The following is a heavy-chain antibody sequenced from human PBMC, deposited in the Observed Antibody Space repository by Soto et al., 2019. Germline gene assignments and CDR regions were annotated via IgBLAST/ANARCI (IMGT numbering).Heavy chain of an antibody. CDR3: ARIKGDTAMVVGAFDI. J-gene: IGHJ3*02. CDR2: ISYDGSNK. D-gene: IGHD5-18*01. V-gene: IGHV3-30-3*01. CDR1: GFTFSSYA. Sequence: GGSLRLSCAASGFTFSSYAMHWVRQAPGKGLEWVAVISYDGSNKYYADSVKGRFTISRDNSKNTLYLQMNSLRAEDTAVYYCARIKGDTAMVVGAFDIWGQGTMVTVSS.